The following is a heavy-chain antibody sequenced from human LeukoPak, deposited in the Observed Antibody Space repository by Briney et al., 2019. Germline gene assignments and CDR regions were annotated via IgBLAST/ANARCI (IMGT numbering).Heavy chain of an antibody. CDR2: IYYSGST. CDR3: ARSVCSTSCFLLGYYYMDV. Sequence: SSETLSLTCTVSGGSISSSSYYWGWIRQPPGKGLEWIGSIYYSGSTYYNPSLKSRVTISVDTSKNQFSLKLSSVTAADTAVYYCARSVCSTSCFLLGYYYMDVWGKGTTVTVSS. D-gene: IGHD2-2*01. J-gene: IGHJ6*03. V-gene: IGHV4-39*07. CDR1: GGSISSSSYY.